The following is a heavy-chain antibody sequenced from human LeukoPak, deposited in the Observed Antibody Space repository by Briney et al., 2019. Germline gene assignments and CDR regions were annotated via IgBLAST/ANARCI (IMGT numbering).Heavy chain of an antibody. V-gene: IGHV1-8*01. CDR1: GYTFTSYD. CDR2: MNPNSGDT. D-gene: IGHD7-27*01. Sequence: GSVKVSCKASGYTFTSYDINWVRQATGQGLELMGWMNPNSGDTGYVQKFQGRVTMTRSTSISTAYMELSSLRSEDTAVYFCARGPGGTGSLFDYWGQGTPVTVSS. CDR3: ARGPGGTGSLFDY. J-gene: IGHJ4*02.